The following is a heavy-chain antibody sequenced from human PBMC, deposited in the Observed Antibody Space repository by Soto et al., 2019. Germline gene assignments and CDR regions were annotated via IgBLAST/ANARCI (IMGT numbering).Heavy chain of an antibody. D-gene: IGHD2-2*01. V-gene: IGHV3-23*01. Sequence: LRPSCAASGFTCSSYAMSWVRQAPGQGLEWVSAISGSGGSTYYADSVKGRITISRDNSKNTLYLQMNTLRAEDTAVYYRAKAAVVPAAMGYVPDDEKGLSWNWFDPWGQGTLVTVSS. CDR2: ISGSGGST. CDR1: GFTCSSYA. CDR3: AKAAVVPAAMGYVPDDEKGLSWNWFDP. J-gene: IGHJ5*02.